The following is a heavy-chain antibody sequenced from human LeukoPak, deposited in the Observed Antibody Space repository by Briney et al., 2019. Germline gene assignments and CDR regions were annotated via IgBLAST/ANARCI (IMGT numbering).Heavy chain of an antibody. CDR3: ARGSIWGRSITGTADY. V-gene: IGHV1-8*03. CDR1: GYTFTSYD. J-gene: IGHJ4*02. D-gene: IGHD1-7*01. Sequence: ASVKVSCKASGYTFTSYDINWVRQATGRGLEWMGWMNPNSGNTGYAQKFQGRVTITRNTSISTAYMELSSLRSEDTAVYYCARGSIWGRSITGTADYWGQGTLVTVSS. CDR2: MNPNSGNT.